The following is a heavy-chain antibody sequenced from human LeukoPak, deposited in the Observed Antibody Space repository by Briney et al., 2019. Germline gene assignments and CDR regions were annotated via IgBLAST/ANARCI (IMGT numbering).Heavy chain of an antibody. Sequence: SETLSLTCAVSGASISGSGYYLGWIRQPPGKGLEWIGNIYYTGSTYYNASLQSRVTISIDTSKNQFSLRLNSVTAADTAMYYCARGGLWFGELSHSYFDYWGQGTLVTVSS. CDR2: IYYTGST. CDR3: ARGGLWFGELSHSYFDY. CDR1: GASISGSGYY. J-gene: IGHJ4*02. D-gene: IGHD3-10*01. V-gene: IGHV4-39*01.